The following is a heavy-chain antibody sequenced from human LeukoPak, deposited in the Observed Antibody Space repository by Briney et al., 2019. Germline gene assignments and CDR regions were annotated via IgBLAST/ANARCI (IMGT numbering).Heavy chain of an antibody. CDR1: GYTFTSYA. J-gene: IGHJ4*02. Sequence: ASVKVSCKASGYTFTSYAMNWVRQAPGQGLECMGWINTNTGNPTYAQGFTGRFVFSLDTSVSTAYLQISSLKAEDTAVYYCARVIADIVVVPAAINYFDYWGQGTLVTVSS. D-gene: IGHD2-2*02. V-gene: IGHV7-4-1*02. CDR3: ARVIADIVVVPAAINYFDY. CDR2: INTNTGNP.